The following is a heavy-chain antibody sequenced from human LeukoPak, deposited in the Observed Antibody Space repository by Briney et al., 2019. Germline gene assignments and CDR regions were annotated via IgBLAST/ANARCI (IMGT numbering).Heavy chain of an antibody. J-gene: IGHJ4*02. CDR2: IYYSRST. Sequence: SETLSLTCTVSGASISSYYWSWIRQPPGKGLEWIGYIYYSRSTSYNPSLKSRVTMSVDTSKNQFSLKLSSVTAADTAVYYCAKDGRATVHFDSWGQGTLVTVSS. D-gene: IGHD1-1*01. V-gene: IGHV4-59*01. CDR1: GASISSYY. CDR3: AKDGRATVHFDS.